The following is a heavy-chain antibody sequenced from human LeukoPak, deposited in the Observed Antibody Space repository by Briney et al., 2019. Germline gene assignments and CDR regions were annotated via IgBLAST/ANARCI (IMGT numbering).Heavy chain of an antibody. CDR2: TYYRSKWYN. V-gene: IGHV6-1*01. Sequence: SQTPSLTSAISVDSVSSNSAACNWIRQPPSRGLELLGRTYYRSKWYNDYAVSVKSRVTLKPDTSKNQFSLQLNSVTPEDTAVYYCARGYSYGYDFHYWGQGTLVTVSS. CDR3: ARGYSYGYDFHY. CDR1: VDSVSSNSAA. J-gene: IGHJ4*02. D-gene: IGHD5-18*01.